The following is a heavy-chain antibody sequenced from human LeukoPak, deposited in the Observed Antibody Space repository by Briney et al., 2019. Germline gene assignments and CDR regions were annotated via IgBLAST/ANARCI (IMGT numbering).Heavy chain of an antibody. CDR1: GFTFSTYS. CDR2: ISSGSNSM. Sequence: GGSLRLSCAASGFTFSTYSMNWVRQAPGKGLEWVSYISSGSNSMYYADSVKGRFTISRDNSKNTLYLQMNSLRAEDTAVYYCAKGIGSGYCSSTSCYETYYFDYWGQGTLVTVSS. CDR3: AKGIGSGYCSSTSCYETYYFDY. D-gene: IGHD2-2*01. J-gene: IGHJ4*02. V-gene: IGHV3-48*01.